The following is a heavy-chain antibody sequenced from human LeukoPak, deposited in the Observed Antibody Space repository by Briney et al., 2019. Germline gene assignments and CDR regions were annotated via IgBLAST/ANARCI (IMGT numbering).Heavy chain of an antibody. J-gene: IGHJ4*02. V-gene: IGHV1-2*02. D-gene: IGHD2-2*01. Sequence: ASVKVSCKSSGYTFTDYFIRWVRQAPGQGLEWMGWINPNSGATKYAQKFQGRVSMTRDTSINTAYMDLTNLRSDDTAIFYCARVKKLMPELEFWGQGTLVTVSS. CDR2: INPNSGAT. CDR3: ARVKKLMPELEF. CDR1: GYTFTDYF.